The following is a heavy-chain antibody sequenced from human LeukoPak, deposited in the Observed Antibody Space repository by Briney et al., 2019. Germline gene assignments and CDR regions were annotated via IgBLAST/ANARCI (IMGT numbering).Heavy chain of an antibody. CDR3: AREHSGYDFPGRDYYYMDV. Sequence: GGSLRLSCAASGFTFSSYAMSWVRQAPGKGLEGVSSISSSSRSYIYYADSVKGRFTISRDNAKNSLYLQMNSLRAEDTAVYYCAREHSGYDFPGRDYYYMDVWGKGTTVTVSS. CDR1: GFTFSSYA. J-gene: IGHJ6*03. D-gene: IGHD5-12*01. CDR2: ISSSSRSYI. V-gene: IGHV3-21*01.